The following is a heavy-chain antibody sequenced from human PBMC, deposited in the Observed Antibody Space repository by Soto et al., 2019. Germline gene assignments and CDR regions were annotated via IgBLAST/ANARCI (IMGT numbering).Heavy chain of an antibody. Sequence: GGSLRLSCAASGFTFSSYAMSWVRPAPGKGLEWVSASSGRGGSTYYADSVKGRFTISRDNSKNTLYLQRNSLRAEDTAVYYCAKDSHRPSWDIVVVVAARYGMDVWGQGTTVTVSS. V-gene: IGHV3-23*01. D-gene: IGHD2-15*01. CDR2: SSGRGGST. CDR3: AKDSHRPSWDIVVVVAARYGMDV. CDR1: GFTFSSYA. J-gene: IGHJ6*02.